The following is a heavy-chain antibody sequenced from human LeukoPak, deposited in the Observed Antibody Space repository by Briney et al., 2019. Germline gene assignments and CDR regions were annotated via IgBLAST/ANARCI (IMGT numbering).Heavy chain of an antibody. Sequence: PGGSLRLSCAASGFTFRRDGMHWVRQAPGKGLEWVAVISYDGRNKNYADSVKGRFTISRDNSKNTLYLQMNSLRAEDTAVYYCAKDRRSSWSFDYWGQGTLVTVSS. D-gene: IGHD6-13*01. J-gene: IGHJ4*02. V-gene: IGHV3-30*18. CDR1: GFTFRRDG. CDR2: ISYDGRNK. CDR3: AKDRRSSWSFDY.